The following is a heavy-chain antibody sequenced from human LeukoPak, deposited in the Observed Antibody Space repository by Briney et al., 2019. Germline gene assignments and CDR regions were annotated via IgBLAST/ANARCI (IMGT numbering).Heavy chain of an antibody. CDR1: GLTVNSKY. Sequence: PGGSLSLSCAASGLTVNSKYMSWVRQAPGKGLEWVSIIYSGGSTNYADSVKGRFTISRDNSKNTVYLQMNSLRAEDTAVYYCTGDVYQHWGQGTLVTVSS. CDR3: TGDVYQH. J-gene: IGHJ1*01. V-gene: IGHV3-53*01. D-gene: IGHD1-14*01. CDR2: IYSGGST.